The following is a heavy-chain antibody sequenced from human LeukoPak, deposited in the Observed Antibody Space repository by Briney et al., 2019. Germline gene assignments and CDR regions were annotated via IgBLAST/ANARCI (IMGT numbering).Heavy chain of an antibody. V-gene: IGHV3-30*02. D-gene: IGHD6-19*01. CDR2: IRYHGSDK. CDR3: AKDKFRYSSGWLDY. Sequence: GESLRLSCAASGFTFSGSGMHWVRQAPGKGLEWVAFIRYHGSDKFYADSVKGRFTISRDNSKNTLYLQMNSLRAEDTAVYYCAKDKFRYSSGWLDYWGQGTLVTVSS. J-gene: IGHJ4*02. CDR1: GFTFSGSG.